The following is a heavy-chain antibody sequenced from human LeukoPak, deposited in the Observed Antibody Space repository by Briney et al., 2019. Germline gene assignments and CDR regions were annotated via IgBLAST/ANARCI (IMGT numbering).Heavy chain of an antibody. J-gene: IGHJ4*02. CDR2: ISYDGSNK. CDR1: GFTFSSYG. CDR3: AKIRFFDY. V-gene: IGHV3-30*18. D-gene: IGHD3-16*01. Sequence: GGSLRLSCAASGFTFSSYGMHWARQAPGKGLEWVAVISYDGSNKYYADSVKGRFTISRDNSKNTLYLQMNSLRAEDTAVYYCAKIRFFDYWGQGTLVTVSS.